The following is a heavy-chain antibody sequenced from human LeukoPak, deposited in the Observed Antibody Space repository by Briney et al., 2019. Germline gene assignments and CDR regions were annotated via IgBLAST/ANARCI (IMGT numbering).Heavy chain of an antibody. CDR3: ARVGMDSSGYLYYFDY. V-gene: IGHV4-61*02. Sequence: ASETLSLTCTVSGGSISSGSYYWSWIRQPAGKGLEWIGRIYTSGSTNYNPSLKSRVTISVDTSKNQFSLKLSSLTAADTAVYYCARVGMDSSGYLYYFDYWGQGTLVTVSS. CDR1: GGSISSGSYY. J-gene: IGHJ4*02. CDR2: IYTSGST. D-gene: IGHD3-22*01.